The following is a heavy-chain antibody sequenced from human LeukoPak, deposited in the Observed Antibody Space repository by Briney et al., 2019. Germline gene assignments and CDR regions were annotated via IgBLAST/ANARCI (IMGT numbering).Heavy chain of an antibody. V-gene: IGHV3-7*01. J-gene: IGHJ4*02. CDR3: ARRGLYDYVWGSYRYTDSRGSCFDY. CDR1: GFTFSSYG. D-gene: IGHD3-16*02. Sequence: GGSLRLSCAASGFTFSSYGMHWVRQAPGKGLEWVANIKQDGSEKYYVDSVKGRFTISRDNAKNSLYLQMNSLRAEDTAVYYCARRGLYDYVWGSYRYTDSRGSCFDYWGQGTLVTVSS. CDR2: IKQDGSEK.